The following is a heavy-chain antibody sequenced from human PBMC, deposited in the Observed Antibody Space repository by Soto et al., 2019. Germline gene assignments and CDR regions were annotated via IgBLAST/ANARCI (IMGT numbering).Heavy chain of an antibody. D-gene: IGHD5-12*01. CDR2: ISSSSSTI. Sequence: GGSLRLSCAVSGFTISSYSMNWVSQAPGKGLEWVSYISSSSSTIYYADSVKGRFTISRDNAKNSLYLQMNSLRAEGTAVYYCARDSIHVDIVATIPTIGYYFDYWGQGTLVTVSS. CDR1: GFTISSYS. CDR3: ARDSIHVDIVATIPTIGYYFDY. V-gene: IGHV3-48*01. J-gene: IGHJ4*02.